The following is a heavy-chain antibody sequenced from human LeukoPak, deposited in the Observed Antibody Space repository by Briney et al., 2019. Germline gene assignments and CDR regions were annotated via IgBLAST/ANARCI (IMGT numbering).Heavy chain of an antibody. CDR2: IIPIFGTA. Sequence: GASVQVSCKASGYSFSIYGITWVRQAPGQGLEWMGGIIPIFGTANYAQKFQGRVTITTDESTSTAYMELSSLRSEDTAVYYCARVNPGAIGAFDIWGQGTMVTVSS. D-gene: IGHD1-14*01. CDR1: GYSFSIYG. J-gene: IGHJ3*02. CDR3: ARVNPGAIGAFDI. V-gene: IGHV1-69*05.